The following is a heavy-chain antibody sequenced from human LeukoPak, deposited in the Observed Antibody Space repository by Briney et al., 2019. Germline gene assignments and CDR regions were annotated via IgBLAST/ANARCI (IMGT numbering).Heavy chain of an antibody. CDR2: ISYDGSNK. CDR1: GFTFSSYA. CDR3: ARGQRAHVEWSYYMDV. Sequence: GGSLRLSCAASGFTFSSYAMSWVRQAPGKGLEWMSVISYDGSNKYFAESVKGRFTMSRDNSKNTLYVQMNSLRPEDMAVYYCARGQRAHVEWSYYMDVWGKGTTVTVSS. V-gene: IGHV3-30*04. D-gene: IGHD3-3*01. J-gene: IGHJ6*03.